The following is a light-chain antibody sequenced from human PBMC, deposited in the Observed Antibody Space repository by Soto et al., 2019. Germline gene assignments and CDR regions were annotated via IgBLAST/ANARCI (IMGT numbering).Light chain of an antibody. Sequence: DIQMTQSPSTLSGSVGDRVTITCRASQTISSWLAWYEQKPGKAPKLLIYKASTLKSGVPSRFSGSGSWTEFTLTISSLQPDDFATYYCHHYNSYSEAFGQGTKVELK. V-gene: IGKV1-5*03. J-gene: IGKJ1*01. CDR1: QTISSW. CDR3: HHYNSYSEA. CDR2: KAS.